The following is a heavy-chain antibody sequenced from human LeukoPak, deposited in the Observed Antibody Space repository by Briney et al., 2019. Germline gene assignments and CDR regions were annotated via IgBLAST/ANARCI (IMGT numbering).Heavy chain of an antibody. CDR2: ISGSGGST. CDR1: GFTFINYN. CDR3: AKRDRYSYGYFDY. D-gene: IGHD5-18*01. J-gene: IGHJ4*02. Sequence: HPGGSLRLSCAASGFTFINYNMNWVRQAPGKGLEWVSAISGSGGSTYYADSVKGRFTISRDNSKNTLYLQMNSLRAEDTAVYYCAKRDRYSYGYFDYWGQGTLVTVSS. V-gene: IGHV3-23*01.